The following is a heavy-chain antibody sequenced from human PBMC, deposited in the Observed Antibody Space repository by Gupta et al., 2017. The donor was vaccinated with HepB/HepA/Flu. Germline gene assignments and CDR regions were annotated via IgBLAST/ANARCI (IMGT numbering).Heavy chain of an antibody. V-gene: IGHV4-34*01. CDR3: ARGQGIFGVVITPGAFGI. D-gene: IGHD3-3*01. Sequence: QVQLQQWGAGLLKPSETLSLTCAVYGGSFSGYYWSWIRQPPGKGLEWIGEINHSGSTNYNPSLKSRVTISVDTSKNQFSLKLSSVTAADTAVYYCARGQGIFGVVITPGAFGIWGQGTMVTVSS. CDR1: GGSFSGYY. CDR2: INHSGST. J-gene: IGHJ3*02.